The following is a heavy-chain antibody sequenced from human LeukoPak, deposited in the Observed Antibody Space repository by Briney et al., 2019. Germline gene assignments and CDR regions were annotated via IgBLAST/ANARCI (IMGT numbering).Heavy chain of an antibody. D-gene: IGHD5-18*01. CDR2: ISGSGGTT. CDR1: GFTFSSYG. Sequence: GGFLRLSCAASGFTFSSYGMSWVRQAPGKGLEWVSSISGSGGTTYYADSVKGRFTISRDNSKNTLYLQMNSLRADDTAVYSCAKDPPTVMANAFHIWGQGTMVTVSS. CDR3: AKDPPTVMANAFHI. V-gene: IGHV3-23*01. J-gene: IGHJ3*02.